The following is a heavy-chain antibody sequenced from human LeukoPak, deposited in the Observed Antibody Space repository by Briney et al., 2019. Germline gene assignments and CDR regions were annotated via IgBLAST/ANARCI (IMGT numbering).Heavy chain of an antibody. J-gene: IGHJ3*02. V-gene: IGHV4-38-2*02. CDR1: GYSISSGYY. CDR2: IYHTGST. D-gene: IGHD3-10*01. Sequence: SETLSLTCTVSGYSISSGYYWGWIRQPPGKGLEWIGSIYHTGSTYYTPSLKSRVTISVDTSKNQFSLKLSSVTAADTAVYYCARDITMVRGVRAGDAFDIWGQGTMVTVSS. CDR3: ARDITMVRGVRAGDAFDI.